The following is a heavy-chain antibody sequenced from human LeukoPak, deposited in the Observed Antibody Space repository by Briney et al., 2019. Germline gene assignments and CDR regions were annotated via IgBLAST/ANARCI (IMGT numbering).Heavy chain of an antibody. Sequence: GGSLRLSCAVSGFTFSSYWMNWVRQAPGKGLEWVASMRQDGGEKSYVDSVKGRFTISRDNTKNSLYLQMSSLRAEDTAVYYCARDGTAAGLYFDLWGQGTLVTVSS. V-gene: IGHV3-7*01. CDR1: GFTFSSYW. J-gene: IGHJ4*01. D-gene: IGHD6-13*01. CDR2: MRQDGGEK. CDR3: ARDGTAAGLYFDL.